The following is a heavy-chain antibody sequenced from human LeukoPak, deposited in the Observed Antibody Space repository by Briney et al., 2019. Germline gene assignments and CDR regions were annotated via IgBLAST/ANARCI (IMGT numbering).Heavy chain of an antibody. CDR3: ARGIAVAATEDY. Sequence: ASVKVSCKASGYTFTSYDINWVRRATGQGLEWMGWMNPNSGNTGYAQKFQGRVTMTRNTSISTAYMELSSLRSEDTAVYYCARGIAVAATEDYWGQGTLVTVSS. CDR2: MNPNSGNT. J-gene: IGHJ4*02. CDR1: GYTFTSYD. V-gene: IGHV1-8*01. D-gene: IGHD6-19*01.